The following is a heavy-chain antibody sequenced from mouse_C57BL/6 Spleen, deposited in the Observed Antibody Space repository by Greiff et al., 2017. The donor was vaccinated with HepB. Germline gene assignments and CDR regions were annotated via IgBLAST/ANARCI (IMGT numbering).Heavy chain of an antibody. Sequence: QVHVKQPGAELVRPGSSVKLSCKASGYTFTSYWMHWVKQRPIQGLEWIGNIDPSDSETHYNQKFKDKATLTVDKSSSTAYMQLSSLTSEDSAVYYCASLDSSGFAYWGQGTLVTVSA. D-gene: IGHD3-2*02. CDR1: GYTFTSYW. J-gene: IGHJ3*01. CDR2: IDPSDSET. V-gene: IGHV1-52*01. CDR3: ASLDSSGFAY.